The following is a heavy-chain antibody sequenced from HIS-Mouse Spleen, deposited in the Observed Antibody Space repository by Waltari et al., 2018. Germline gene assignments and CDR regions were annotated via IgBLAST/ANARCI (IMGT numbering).Heavy chain of an antibody. D-gene: IGHD6-13*01. CDR1: GGPISSSSYY. Sequence: QLQLQASGPGLAKPSETLSLTRTVSGGPISSSSYYRGWIRQPPGKGLEWIGSIYYSGSTYYNPSLKSRVTISVDTSKNQFSLKLSSVTAADTAVYYCAREIPYSSSWYDWYFDLWGRGTLVTVSS. CDR2: IYYSGST. CDR3: AREIPYSSSWYDWYFDL. J-gene: IGHJ2*01. V-gene: IGHV4-39*07.